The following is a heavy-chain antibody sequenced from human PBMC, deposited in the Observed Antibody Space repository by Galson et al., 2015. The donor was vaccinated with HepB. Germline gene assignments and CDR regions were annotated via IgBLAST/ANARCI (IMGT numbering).Heavy chain of an antibody. V-gene: IGHV2-5*02. D-gene: IGHD3-22*01. CDR2: IYWDDDK. J-gene: IGHJ5*02. CDR3: AHSSYDSMVDWFDP. Sequence: PALVKPTQTLTLTCTFSGFSLSTSGVGVGWIRQPPGKALEWPALIYWDDDKRYSPSLKSRLTITKDTSKNQVVLRMTNMDPVDTATYYCAHSSYDSMVDWFDPWGQGTLVTVSS. CDR1: GFSLSTSGVG.